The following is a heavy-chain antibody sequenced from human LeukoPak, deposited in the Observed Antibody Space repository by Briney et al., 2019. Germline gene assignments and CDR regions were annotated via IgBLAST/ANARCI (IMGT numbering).Heavy chain of an antibody. D-gene: IGHD3-10*01. CDR2: ISGSGGST. J-gene: IGHJ1*01. CDR1: GFTFSSHG. CDR3: ALHIAAGLLWFGELPIFQH. V-gene: IGHV3-23*01. Sequence: PGGSLRLSCAASGFTFSSHGMSWVRQAPGKGLEWVSAISGSGGSTYYADSVKGRFNISRDNSKNTLYLQMNSLRAEDTAVYYCALHIAAGLLWFGELPIFQHWGQGTLVTVSS.